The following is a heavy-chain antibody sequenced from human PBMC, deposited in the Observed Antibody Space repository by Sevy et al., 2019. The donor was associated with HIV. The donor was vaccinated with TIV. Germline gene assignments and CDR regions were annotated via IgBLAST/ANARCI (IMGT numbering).Heavy chain of an antibody. CDR2: ISYDGRNYK. CDR1: GFTFSDNS. D-gene: IGHD3-16*01. J-gene: IGHJ4*02. Sequence: GGSLRLSCAASGFTFSDNSMHWVRQAPGKGLEWVAVISYDGRNYKYNVDSVKGRFTISRDNSKNTLFLQMNSLRGEDSAIYYCARDRGEILHSAFDYWGQGTLVTVSS. CDR3: ARDRGEILHSAFDY. V-gene: IGHV3-30*14.